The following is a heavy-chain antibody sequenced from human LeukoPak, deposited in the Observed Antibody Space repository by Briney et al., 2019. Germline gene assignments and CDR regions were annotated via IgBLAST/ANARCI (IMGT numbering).Heavy chain of an antibody. CDR1: GFDFEDYA. V-gene: IGHV3-9*01. CDR3: AKARLMAAPFYYYGMDV. Sequence: PGRSLRLSCAASGFDFEDYAIHWVRQVPGKGLEWVSGISWSSGAKAYADSVRGRFTISRDNAKNSLYLQMNSLRGEDTALYYCAKARLMAAPFYYYGMDVWGPGTTVTVSS. CDR2: ISWSSGAK. J-gene: IGHJ6*02. D-gene: IGHD5-24*01.